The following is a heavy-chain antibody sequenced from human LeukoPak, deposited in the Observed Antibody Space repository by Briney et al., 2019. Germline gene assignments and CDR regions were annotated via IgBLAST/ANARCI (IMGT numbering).Heavy chain of an antibody. V-gene: IGHV1-18*01. CDR3: ALVDYYYGMDV. CDR2: ISAYNGNT. CDR1: GYTFTSYG. J-gene: IGHJ6*02. Sequence: ASVKVSCKASGYTFTSYGISWVRQAPGQGLEWMGWISAYNGNTNYAQKLQGRVTMTTDTSTSTAYMELSSLRSEDTAVYYCALVDYYYGMDVWGQGTTVTVSS. D-gene: IGHD2-15*01.